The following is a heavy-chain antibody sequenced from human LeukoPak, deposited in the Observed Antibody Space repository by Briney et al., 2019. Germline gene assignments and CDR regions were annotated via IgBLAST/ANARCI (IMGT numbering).Heavy chain of an antibody. Sequence: SETLSLTCTVSGGSISSYYWSWIRQPPGKGLEWIGYIYYSGSTNYNPSLKSRVTISVDTSKNQLSLKLSSVTAADTAVYYCARLRPYYYMDVWGKGTTVTISS. V-gene: IGHV4-59*01. CDR2: IYYSGST. J-gene: IGHJ6*03. CDR3: ARLRPYYYMDV. D-gene: IGHD4-17*01. CDR1: GGSISSYY.